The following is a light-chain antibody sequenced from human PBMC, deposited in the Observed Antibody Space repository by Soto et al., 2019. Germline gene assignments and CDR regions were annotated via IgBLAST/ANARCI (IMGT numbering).Light chain of an antibody. CDR1: QSISSW. J-gene: IGKJ1*01. CDR2: KAS. Sequence: DIQMTQSPSTLSASVGARVPITCRASQSISSWLAWYQQKAGKAPHLLIYKASRLESGVPSRFSGSGSETEFTLTISGLQPGDSATYYCQQYNSYSPTFGQGTKVDIK. CDR3: QQYNSYSPT. V-gene: IGKV1-5*03.